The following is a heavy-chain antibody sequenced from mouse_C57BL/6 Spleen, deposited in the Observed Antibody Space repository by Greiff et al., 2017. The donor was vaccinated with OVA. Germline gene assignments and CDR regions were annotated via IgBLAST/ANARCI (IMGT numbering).Heavy chain of an antibody. V-gene: IGHV3-6*01. D-gene: IGHD1-1*01. Sequence: EVQLQESGPGLVKPSQSLSLTCSVTGYSITSGYYWNWIRQFPGNKLEWMGYISYDGSNNYNPSLKNRISITRDTSKNQFFLKLNSVTTEDTATYYCASGSYYGSSYEAWFAYWGQGTLVTVSA. CDR2: ISYDGSN. CDR3: ASGSYYGSSYEAWFAY. CDR1: GYSITSGYY. J-gene: IGHJ3*01.